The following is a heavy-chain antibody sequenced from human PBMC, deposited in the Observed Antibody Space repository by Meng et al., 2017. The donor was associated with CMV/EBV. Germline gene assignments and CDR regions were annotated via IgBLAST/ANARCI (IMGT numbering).Heavy chain of an antibody. CDR3: APTFIADVRFLEWLPSYFDY. CDR2: IIPILGIA. D-gene: IGHD3-3*01. J-gene: IGHJ4*02. Sequence: SVKVSCKASGGTFSSYAISWVRQAPGQGLEWMGGIIPILGIANYAQKFQGRVTITADKSTSTAYMELSSLRSEDTAVYYCAPTFIADVRFLEWLPSYFDYWGQGTLVTVSS. V-gene: IGHV1-69*10. CDR1: GGTFSSYA.